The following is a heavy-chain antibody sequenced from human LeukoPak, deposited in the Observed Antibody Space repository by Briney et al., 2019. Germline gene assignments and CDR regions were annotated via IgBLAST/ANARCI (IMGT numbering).Heavy chain of an antibody. CDR2: ISPNNGNT. Sequence: ASVKVSCKASGYTFRSYDITWVRQAPGQGLEWMGWISPNNGNTNYAQKFQGRVTMTTDTPTSTAYMEMRSLRSDDTAVYYCARDRDSSGWLVADYWGQGTLVTVSS. CDR3: ARDRDSSGWLVADY. J-gene: IGHJ4*02. D-gene: IGHD6-19*01. V-gene: IGHV1-18*01. CDR1: GYTFRSYD.